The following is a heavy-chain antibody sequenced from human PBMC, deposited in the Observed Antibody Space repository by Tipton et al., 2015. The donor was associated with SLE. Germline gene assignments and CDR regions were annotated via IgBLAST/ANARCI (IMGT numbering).Heavy chain of an antibody. V-gene: IGHV3-74*01. J-gene: IGHJ4*02. CDR2: IDSDGTYT. CDR1: GFTSSSYW. D-gene: IGHD3-3*01. Sequence: GSLRLSCAASGFTSSSYWVHWVRQAPEKGLVWVSRIDSDGTYTNYADFVKGRFTISRDDSKSIAYLQMNSLKTEDTAVYYCTRAEIFGVVLSREFLGYWGQGTLVTVSS. CDR3: TRAEIFGVVLSREFLGY.